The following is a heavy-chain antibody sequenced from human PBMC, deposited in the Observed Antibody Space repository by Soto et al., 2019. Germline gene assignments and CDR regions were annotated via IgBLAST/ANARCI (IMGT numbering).Heavy chain of an antibody. CDR2: IYWDDDK. J-gene: IGHJ4*01. CDR1: GFSLSTSGVG. V-gene: IGHV2-5*02. CDR3: AGLQKRITGRYFDY. Sequence: ESGPTLVNPTQTLTLTCTFSGFSLSTSGVGVGWIRQPPGKALEWLALIYWDDDKRYSPSLKSRLTITKDTFKNQVVLTMTNMDPVDTATYYCAGLQKRITGRYFDYWGHGTLVTVSS. D-gene: IGHD1-20*01.